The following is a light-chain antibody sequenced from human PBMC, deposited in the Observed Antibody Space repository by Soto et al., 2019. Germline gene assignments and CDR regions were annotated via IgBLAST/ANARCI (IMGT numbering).Light chain of an antibody. CDR1: QSISSY. CDR2: AAS. J-gene: IGKJ2*02. V-gene: IGKV1-39*01. CDR3: QQANSFPCT. Sequence: DIQMTQSPSSLSASVGDRVTITCRASQSISSYLNWYQQKPGKAPKLLIYAASSLQSGVPSRFSGSGSGTDFTLTISSLQPEDFATYYCQQANSFPCTFGQGTKLEIK.